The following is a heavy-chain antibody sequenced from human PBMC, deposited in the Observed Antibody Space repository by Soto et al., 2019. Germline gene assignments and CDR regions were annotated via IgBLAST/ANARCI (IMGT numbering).Heavy chain of an antibody. D-gene: IGHD3-3*02. CDR3: ARGPF. CDR1: GFTFGNQW. CDR2: INQDGSAK. V-gene: IGHV3-7*01. J-gene: IGHJ4*02. Sequence: EVQLVESGGGVVQPGGSLRLSCAVSGFTFGNQWMSWVRQAPGKGLEWVANINQDGSAKSHVDSVEGRFTISRDNAKNSLYLQMNSLRVEDTAVYYCARGPFWGQGTLVNVSS.